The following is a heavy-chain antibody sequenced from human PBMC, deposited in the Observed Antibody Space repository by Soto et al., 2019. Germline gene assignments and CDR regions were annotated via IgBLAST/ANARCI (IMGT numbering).Heavy chain of an antibody. Sequence: EVQLVESGGGLVKPGGSLRLSCAASGFTFSSYSMNWVRQAPGKVLEWVSSISSSSSYIYYADSVKGRFTISSDNAKKSLYLQMNSPRAEDTGVYYWAGSTDCSSTSCGSVDWCDPGGQGTLVTAS. CDR2: ISSSSSYI. V-gene: IGHV3-21*01. CDR3: AGSTDCSSTSCGSVDWCDP. J-gene: IGHJ5*02. CDR1: GFTFSSYS. D-gene: IGHD2-2*01.